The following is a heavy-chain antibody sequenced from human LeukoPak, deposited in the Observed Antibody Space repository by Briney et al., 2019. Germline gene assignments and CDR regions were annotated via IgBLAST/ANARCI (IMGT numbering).Heavy chain of an antibody. Sequence: GRSLRLSCAASGFTFSSYAMHWVRQAPGKGLEWVAVISYDGSNKYYADSVKGRFTISRDNSKNTLYLQMNSLRAEDTAVYYCARGYGSDVYFDYWGQGTLVTVSS. D-gene: IGHD3-10*01. CDR1: GFTFSSYA. V-gene: IGHV3-30*01. CDR3: ARGYGSDVYFDY. CDR2: ISYDGSNK. J-gene: IGHJ4*02.